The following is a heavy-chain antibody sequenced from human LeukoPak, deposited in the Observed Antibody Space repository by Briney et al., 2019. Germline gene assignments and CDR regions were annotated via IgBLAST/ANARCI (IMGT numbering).Heavy chain of an antibody. Sequence: PSETLSLTCAVSGYSISSGYYWGWIRQPPGKGLEWIGSIYYSGSTYYNPSLKSRVTISVDTSKNQFSLKLSSVTAADTAVYYCARGIGTIFYYYMDVWGKGTAVTVSS. CDR1: GYSISSGYY. CDR3: ARGIGTIFYYYMDV. J-gene: IGHJ6*03. CDR2: IYYSGST. D-gene: IGHD4/OR15-4a*01. V-gene: IGHV4-38-2*01.